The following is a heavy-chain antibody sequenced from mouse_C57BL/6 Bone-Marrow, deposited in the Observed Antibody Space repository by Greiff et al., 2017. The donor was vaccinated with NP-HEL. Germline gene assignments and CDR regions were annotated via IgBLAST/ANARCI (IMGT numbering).Heavy chain of an antibody. CDR3: ARQRGSSFAY. J-gene: IGHJ3*01. V-gene: IGHV1-64*01. CDR2: IHPNSGST. D-gene: IGHD1-1*01. Sequence: QVQLQQPGAELVKPGASVKLSCKASGYTFTSYWMHWVKQRPGQGLEWIGMIHPNSGSTNYNEKFKSKATLTVDKSSSTAYMQLRSLTSEDSAVYYCARQRGSSFAYWGQGTLVTVSA. CDR1: GYTFTSYW.